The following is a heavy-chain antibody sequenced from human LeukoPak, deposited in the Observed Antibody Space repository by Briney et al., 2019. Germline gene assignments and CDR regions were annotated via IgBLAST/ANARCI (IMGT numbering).Heavy chain of an antibody. CDR1: GYTFTSYG. J-gene: IGHJ4*02. CDR2: ISAYNGNT. V-gene: IGHV1-18*01. CDR3: ARVAWGNYYDSSGYYGYFAY. Sequence: ASVKFCSKASGYTFTSYGISWVRQAPGQGLEWMGWISAYNGNTNYAQKLQGRVTMTTDTSTSTAYMELRSLRSDDTAVYYCARVAWGNYYDSSGYYGYFAYWGQGTLVTVSS. D-gene: IGHD3-22*01.